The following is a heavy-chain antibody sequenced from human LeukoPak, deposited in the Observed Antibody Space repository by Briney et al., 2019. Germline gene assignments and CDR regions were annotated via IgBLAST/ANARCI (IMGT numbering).Heavy chain of an antibody. V-gene: IGHV3-21*01. CDR3: VREGRSISVWCSGGSCYDFDY. Sequence: GGSLRLSCAASGFTFNTYTTNWVRQAPGTGLEWVSPISSRNTDIYYADSVRGRFTISRDNVKNSLYLQMNRLRAEDTAVYYCVREGRSISVWCSGGSCYDFDYWGQGTLVTVSS. CDR2: ISSRNTDI. CDR1: GFTFNTYT. D-gene: IGHD2-15*01. J-gene: IGHJ4*02.